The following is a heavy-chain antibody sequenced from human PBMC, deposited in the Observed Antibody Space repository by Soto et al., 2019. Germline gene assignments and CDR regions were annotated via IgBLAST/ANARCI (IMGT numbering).Heavy chain of an antibody. Sequence: ASVKVSCKASGYTFTSYDINWVRQATGQGLEYLGWMNPNSGNTAYVQKLQGRVIMTTDTSTSTAYMELRSLRSDDTAVYYCARDFTDYGDYNWFDPWGQGTLVTVSS. CDR3: ARDFTDYGDYNWFDP. CDR1: GYTFTSYD. CDR2: MNPNSGNT. J-gene: IGHJ5*02. D-gene: IGHD4-17*01. V-gene: IGHV1-8*01.